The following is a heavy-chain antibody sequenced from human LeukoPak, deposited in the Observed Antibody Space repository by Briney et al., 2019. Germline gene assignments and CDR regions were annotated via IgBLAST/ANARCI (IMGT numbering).Heavy chain of an antibody. J-gene: IGHJ5*01. CDR3: ARVGSRGDWFDY. V-gene: IGHV3-48*01. CDR2: INSGGSAV. D-gene: IGHD1-26*01. Sequence: GGSLRLSCAASGFTFSTYNMLWARQTPGKGLEWLFYINSGGSAVHYADSVKDRFTFSRDNAKNLLYLQMNGLRVEDTGIYYCARVGSRGDWFDYWGQGTRVTVSS. CDR1: GFTFSTYN.